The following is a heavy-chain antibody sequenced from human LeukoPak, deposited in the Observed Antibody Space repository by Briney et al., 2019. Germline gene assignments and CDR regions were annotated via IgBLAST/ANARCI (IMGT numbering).Heavy chain of an antibody. CDR3: AKYRLIWLPAPVFDN. J-gene: IGHJ4*02. CDR2: ISYDAKSN. CDR1: GFTFSSYG. D-gene: IGHD5-24*01. V-gene: IGHV3-30*18. Sequence: GGSLRLSCVTSGFTFSSYGMHWVRQVPGKGLEWVAVISYDAKSNYHVDSVKGRFTISRDNSKNTLYLQMNSLRAEDTAVYYCAKYRLIWLPAPVFDNWGQGTLVTVSS.